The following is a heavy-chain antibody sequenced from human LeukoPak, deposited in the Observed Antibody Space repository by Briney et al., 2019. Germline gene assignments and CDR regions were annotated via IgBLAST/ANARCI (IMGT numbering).Heavy chain of an antibody. CDR2: ISSSSSYI. V-gene: IGHV3-21*04. CDR3: AKEMGHSPHSSGTYWSDGGVGLDY. CDR1: GFTFKTYT. J-gene: IGHJ4*02. D-gene: IGHD3-10*01. Sequence: PGGSLRLSCAASGFTFKTYTMHWVRQAPGMGLEWVSSISSSSSYIFYADSVKGRFTISRDNAKNSLYLQMNSLRAEDTAVYYCAKEMGHSPHSSGTYWSDGGVGLDYWGQGTLVTVSS.